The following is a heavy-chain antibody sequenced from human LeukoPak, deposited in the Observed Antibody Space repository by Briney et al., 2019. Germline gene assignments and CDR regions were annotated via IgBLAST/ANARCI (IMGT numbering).Heavy chain of an antibody. CDR1: GGSISSYY. D-gene: IGHD6-19*01. J-gene: IGHJ4*02. V-gene: IGHV4-59*08. Sequence: SETPSLTCTVSGGSISSYYWSWIRQSPGKGLEWIGYIYYSGSTNYNPSLESRVTISVDTSKNQFSLKLSSVTAADTAVYYCARQGSSGWAIFDYWGQGTLVTVSS. CDR3: ARQGSSGWAIFDY. CDR2: IYYSGST.